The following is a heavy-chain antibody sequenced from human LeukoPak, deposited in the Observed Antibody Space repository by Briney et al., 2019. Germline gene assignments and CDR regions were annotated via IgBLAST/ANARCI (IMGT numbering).Heavy chain of an antibody. CDR3: AREPEYSSSPGGFDY. Sequence: SQTLSLTCAISGDSVSSNSAAWNWIRQSPSRGLEWLGRTYYRSKWYNDYAVSVKSRITIKPNTSKNQFSLQLNSVTHEDTAVYYCAREPEYSSSPGGFDYWGQGTLVTVSS. D-gene: IGHD6-6*01. V-gene: IGHV6-1*01. J-gene: IGHJ4*02. CDR1: GDSVSSNSAA. CDR2: TYYRSKWYN.